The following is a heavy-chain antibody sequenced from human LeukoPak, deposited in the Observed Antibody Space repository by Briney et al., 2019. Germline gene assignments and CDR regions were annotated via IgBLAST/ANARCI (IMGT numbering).Heavy chain of an antibody. D-gene: IGHD3-3*01. CDR1: GYTFTSYD. J-gene: IGHJ6*03. Sequence: ASVKVSCKASGYTFTSYDINWVRQATGQGREWMGWMNPNSGNTGYAQKFQGRVTMTRNTSISTAYMELSSLRSEDTAVYYCARGHYDFWRGYRFDYYMDVWGKGTTVTVSS. V-gene: IGHV1-8*01. CDR2: MNPNSGNT. CDR3: ARGHYDFWRGYRFDYYMDV.